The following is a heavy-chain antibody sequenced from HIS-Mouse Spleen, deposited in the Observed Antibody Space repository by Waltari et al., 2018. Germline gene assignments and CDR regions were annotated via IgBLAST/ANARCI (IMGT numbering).Heavy chain of an antibody. D-gene: IGHD6-13*01. Sequence: QLQLQASGPGLVKPSDPLSLTCTVPGCSISSSSYYLGWIRQPPGKGLEWIGSIYYSGSTYYNPSLKSRVTISVDTSKNQFSLKLSSVTAADTAVYYCAREIPYSSSWYDWYFDLWGRGTLVTVSS. V-gene: IGHV4-39*07. J-gene: IGHJ2*01. CDR1: GCSISSSSYY. CDR3: AREIPYSSSWYDWYFDL. CDR2: IYYSGST.